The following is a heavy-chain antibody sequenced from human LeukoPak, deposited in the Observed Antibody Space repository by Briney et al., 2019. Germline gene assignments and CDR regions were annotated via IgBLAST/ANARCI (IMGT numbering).Heavy chain of an antibody. V-gene: IGHV3-21*01. CDR3: ARDLHEQLAPLYYFDY. CDR1: GFTFSSYS. CDR2: ISSSSSYI. D-gene: IGHD6-6*01. J-gene: IGHJ4*02. Sequence: KPGGSLRLSCAASGFTFSSYSMNWVRQAPGKGLEWVSSISSSSSYIYYADSVKGRFTISRDNAKNSLYLQMNSLRAEDTAVYYCARDLHEQLAPLYYFDYWGQGTLVTVSS.